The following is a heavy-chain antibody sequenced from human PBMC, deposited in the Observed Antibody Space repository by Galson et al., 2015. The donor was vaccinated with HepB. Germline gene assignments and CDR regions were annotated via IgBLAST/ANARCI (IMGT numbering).Heavy chain of an antibody. D-gene: IGHD2-15*01. V-gene: IGHV3-30-3*01. J-gene: IGHJ5*02. CDR1: GLTFSSYA. CDR3: ARRIGSGGSLNWFDP. Sequence: KLSCAASGLTFSSYAMHWVRQAPGKGLEWVAVISSDGSNKYYADSVKGRFTISRDNSKNTLYLQMNSLRAEDTAVYYCARRIGSGGSLNWFDPWGQGTLVTVSS. CDR2: ISSDGSNK.